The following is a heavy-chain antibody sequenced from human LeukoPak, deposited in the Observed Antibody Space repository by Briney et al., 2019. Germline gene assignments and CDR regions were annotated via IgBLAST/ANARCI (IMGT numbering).Heavy chain of an antibody. CDR1: GGSFSGYY. J-gene: IGHJ5*02. D-gene: IGHD3-10*01. CDR3: ARDRMVRGFNWFDH. Sequence: SETLCLTCAAYGGSFSGYYWSWVRQPPGKGLEWVGEINHSGSTNYNPSLKSRVTISVDTSKNQFSLKLSSVTAADTAVYYCARDRMVRGFNWFDHWGQGTLVTVSS. V-gene: IGHV4-34*01. CDR2: INHSGST.